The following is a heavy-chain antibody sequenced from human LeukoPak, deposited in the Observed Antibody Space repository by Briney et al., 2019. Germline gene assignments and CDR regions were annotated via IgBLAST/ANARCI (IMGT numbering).Heavy chain of an antibody. V-gene: IGHV3-23*01. Sequence: GGSLRLSCAASGFTFNTYDMNWVRQAPGKGLELVSSISGSGGTTYSADSVKGRFTISRDNTKNTLYLQMNSLRAEDTAVYYCARARYDSSGYYPILDYWGQGTLVTVSS. CDR1: GFTFNTYD. CDR2: ISGSGGTT. CDR3: ARARYDSSGYYPILDY. D-gene: IGHD3-22*01. J-gene: IGHJ4*02.